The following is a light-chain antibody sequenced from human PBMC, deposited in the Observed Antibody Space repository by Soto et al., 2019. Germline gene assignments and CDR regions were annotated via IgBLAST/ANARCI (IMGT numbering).Light chain of an antibody. CDR2: GAS. J-gene: IGKJ1*01. V-gene: IGKV3-15*01. CDR3: QQYNNWPPGWT. Sequence: EIVVTQSPATLSASPGGRASLSCRASQSVSSNLAWYQQKPGQAPRLLIYGASTRATGVPVRFSGSGSGTELTLTISSRQSEDFAVYYCQQYNNWPPGWTFGQGTKVEIK. CDR1: QSVSSN.